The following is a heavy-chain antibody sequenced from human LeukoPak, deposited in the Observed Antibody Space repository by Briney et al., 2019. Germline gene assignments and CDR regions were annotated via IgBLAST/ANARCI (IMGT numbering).Heavy chain of an antibody. Sequence: GGSLRLSCAASGFTSSSYSMNWVRQAPGKGLEWDSSISSSSSTIYYADSVKGRFTISRDNAKNSLYLQMNSLRAEDTAVYYCAREIKGRYYYDSSGELFSYGWDYWGQGTLVTVSS. CDR1: GFTSSSYS. V-gene: IGHV3-48*01. CDR2: ISSSSSTI. D-gene: IGHD3-22*01. CDR3: AREIKGRYYYDSSGELFSYGWDY. J-gene: IGHJ4*02.